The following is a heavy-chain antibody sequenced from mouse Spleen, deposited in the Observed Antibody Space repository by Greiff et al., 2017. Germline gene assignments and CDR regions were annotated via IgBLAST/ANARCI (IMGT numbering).Heavy chain of an antibody. CDR3: ARSGDGSLFAY. J-gene: IGHJ3*01. V-gene: IGHV1-81*01. CDR2: IYPRSGNT. D-gene: IGHD2-3*01. Sequence: QVQLQQSGAELARPGASVKLSCKASGYTFTSYGISWVKQRTGQGLEWIGEIYPRSGNTYYNEKFKGKATLTADKSSSTAYMELRSLTSEDSAVYYCARSGDGSLFAYWGQGTLVTVSA. CDR1: GYTFTSYG.